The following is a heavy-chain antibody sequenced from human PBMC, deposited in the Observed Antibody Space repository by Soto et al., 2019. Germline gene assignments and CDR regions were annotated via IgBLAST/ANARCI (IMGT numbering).Heavy chain of an antibody. CDR2: ISYDGSNK. D-gene: IGHD4-17*01. Sequence: QVQLVESGGGVVQPGRSLRLSCAASGFTFSSYAMHWVRQAPGKGLEWVAVISYDGSNKYYADSVKGRFTISRDNSKNTLYLQKNSLRAEDTAVYYCARVDYGDYDYYYYYGMDVWGQGTTVTVSS. J-gene: IGHJ6*02. V-gene: IGHV3-30-3*01. CDR3: ARVDYGDYDYYYYYGMDV. CDR1: GFTFSSYA.